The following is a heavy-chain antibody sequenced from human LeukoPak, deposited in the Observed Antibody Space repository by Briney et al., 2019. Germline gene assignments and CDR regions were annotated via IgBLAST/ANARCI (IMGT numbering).Heavy chain of an antibody. V-gene: IGHV4-39*07. CDR1: GGSISSSRYF. D-gene: IGHD3-16*01. CDR3: ARGGAYYFDY. CDR2: IYYSGST. Sequence: SETLSLTCTVSGGSISSSRYFWGWIRQPPGKGLEWIGSIYYSGSTYYNPSLKSRVTISVDTSKNQFSLKLTSVTAADTAVYYCARGGAYYFDYWGQGTLVTVSS. J-gene: IGHJ4*02.